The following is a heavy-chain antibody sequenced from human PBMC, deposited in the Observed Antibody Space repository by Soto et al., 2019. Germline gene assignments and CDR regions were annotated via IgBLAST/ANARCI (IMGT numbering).Heavy chain of an antibody. CDR1: GYSFAGYW. D-gene: IGHD3-22*01. J-gene: IGHJ4*02. CDR3: ARQIYDSDTGPNFQYYFDS. CDR2: IDPSDSQT. V-gene: IGHV5-10-1*01. Sequence: PGESLKISCKGSGYSFAGYWITWVRQKPGKGLEWMGRIDPSDSQTYCSPSFRGHVTISVTKSITTVFLQWSSLRASDTAMYHCARQIYDSDTGPNFQYYFDSWGQGTPVTVSS.